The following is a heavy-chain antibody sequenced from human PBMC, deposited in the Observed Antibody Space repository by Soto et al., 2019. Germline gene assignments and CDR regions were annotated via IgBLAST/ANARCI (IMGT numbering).Heavy chain of an antibody. CDR2: ISSSSSYI. Sequence: GGSLRLSCAASGFTFSSYSMNWVRQAPGKGLEWVSSISSSSSYIYYADSVKGRFTISRDNAKNSLYLQMNSLRAEDTAVYYCARDDTYYDILTGYWGDRNVPTPLDYWGQGTLVTVSS. CDR3: ARDDTYYDILTGYWGDRNVPTPLDY. D-gene: IGHD3-9*01. V-gene: IGHV3-21*01. J-gene: IGHJ4*02. CDR1: GFTFSSYS.